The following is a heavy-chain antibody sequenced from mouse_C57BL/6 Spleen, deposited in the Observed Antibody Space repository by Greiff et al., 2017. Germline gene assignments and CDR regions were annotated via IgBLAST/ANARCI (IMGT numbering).Heavy chain of an antibody. J-gene: IGHJ2*01. V-gene: IGHV1-55*01. CDR1: GYTFTSYW. D-gene: IGHD1-1*01. CDR3: ESVTTVVSPVDY. CDR2: IYPGSGST. Sequence: QVQLQQPGAELVKPGASVKMSCTASGYTFTSYWITWVKQRPGQGLEWIGDIYPGSGSTNYNEKFKSKATLTVDTSSSTAYMQLSSLTSEDAAVYNCESVTTVVSPVDYWGQGTTLTVSS.